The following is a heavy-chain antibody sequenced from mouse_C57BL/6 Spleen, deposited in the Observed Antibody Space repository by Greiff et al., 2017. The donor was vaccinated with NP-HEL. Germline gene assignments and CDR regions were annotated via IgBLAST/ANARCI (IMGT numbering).Heavy chain of an antibody. Sequence: EVQGVESGEGLVKPGGSLKLSCAASGFTFSSYAMSWVRQTPEKRLEWVAYISSGGDYIYYADTVKGRFTISRDNARNTLYLQMSSLKSEDTAMYYCTRGLITTVVAGFDYWGQGTTLTVSS. V-gene: IGHV5-9-1*02. D-gene: IGHD1-1*01. CDR1: GFTFSSYA. CDR3: TRGLITTVVAGFDY. CDR2: ISSGGDYI. J-gene: IGHJ2*01.